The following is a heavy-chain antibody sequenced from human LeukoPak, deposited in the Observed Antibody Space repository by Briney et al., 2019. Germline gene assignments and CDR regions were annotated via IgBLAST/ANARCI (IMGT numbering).Heavy chain of an antibody. CDR1: GFTFSSYA. CDR3: ARDWTTIFGVANYMDV. D-gene: IGHD3-3*01. CDR2: ISSNGGST. J-gene: IGHJ6*03. Sequence: PGGSLRLSCAASGFTFSSYAMHWVRQAPGKGLEYVSAISSNGGSTYYANSVKGRFTISRDNSKNTLYLQMGSLRAEDMAVYYCARDWTTIFGVANYMDVWGKGTTVTISS. V-gene: IGHV3-64*01.